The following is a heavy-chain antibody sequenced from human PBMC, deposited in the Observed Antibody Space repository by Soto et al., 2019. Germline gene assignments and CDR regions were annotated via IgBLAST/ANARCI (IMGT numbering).Heavy chain of an antibody. D-gene: IGHD1-26*01. CDR3: ARDLATSDRHYGMDV. CDR1: GFTFSSYG. J-gene: IGHJ6*02. V-gene: IGHV3-33*01. CDR2: IWYDGSNK. Sequence: VQLVESGGGVVQPGRSLRLSCAASGFTFSSYGMHWVRQAPGKGLEWVAVIWYDGSNKYYADSVKGRFTISRDNSKNTLYLQMNSLRAEDTAVYYCARDLATSDRHYGMDVWGQGTTVTVSS.